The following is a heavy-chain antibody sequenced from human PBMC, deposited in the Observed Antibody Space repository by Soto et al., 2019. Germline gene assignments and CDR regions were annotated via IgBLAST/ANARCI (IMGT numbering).Heavy chain of an antibody. V-gene: IGHV3-21*01. CDR3: AREKCSSTSCNHGMDV. J-gene: IGHJ6*02. Sequence: GSLRLSCVASAFTFNNFPMHWVRQAPGQGLQWLACITTTSTYKYYADSVKGRFSISRDNAKNSLYLELTNLRSEDTAVYYCAREKCSSTSCNHGMDVWGLGTTVTVSS. CDR1: AFTFNNFP. CDR2: ITTTSTYK. D-gene: IGHD2-2*01.